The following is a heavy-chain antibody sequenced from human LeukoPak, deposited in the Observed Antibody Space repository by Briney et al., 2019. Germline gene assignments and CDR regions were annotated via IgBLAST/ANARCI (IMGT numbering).Heavy chain of an antibody. CDR2: INPSGDST. CDR3: ARTLTGVIDY. CDR1: GYTFTSYY. Sequence: ASVKVSCKASGYTFTSYYMHWVRQAPGQGLEWMGIINPSGDSTNYAQKFQGRVTITADESTSTAYMELSSLRSEDTAVYYCARTLTGVIDYWGQGTLVTVSS. D-gene: IGHD7-27*01. V-gene: IGHV1-46*01. J-gene: IGHJ4*02.